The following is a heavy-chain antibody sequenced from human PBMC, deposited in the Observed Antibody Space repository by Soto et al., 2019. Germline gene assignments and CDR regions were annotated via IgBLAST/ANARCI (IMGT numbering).Heavy chain of an antibody. CDR1: GFSLSTSGLG. Sequence: ESGPTLVNPTQTLTLTCTFSGFSLSTSGLGVGWIRQPPGKALECLALIYWDDDKRYSPSMKSRLTITKDTSKNQVVLTMTNMDPVDTATYYCAHEADCSSTSCNYYFDYWGQGTMVTVSS. CDR2: IYWDDDK. CDR3: AHEADCSSTSCNYYFDY. V-gene: IGHV2-5*02. J-gene: IGHJ4*02. D-gene: IGHD2-2*01.